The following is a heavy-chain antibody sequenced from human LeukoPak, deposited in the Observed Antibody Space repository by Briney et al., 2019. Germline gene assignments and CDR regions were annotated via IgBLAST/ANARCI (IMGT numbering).Heavy chain of an antibody. J-gene: IGHJ4*02. CDR2: IFYSGSS. D-gene: IGHD6-25*01. V-gene: IGHV4-59*01. Sequence: PSETLSLTCTVSGDSLNSYYWSWIRQPPGEGRQWIGYIFYSGSSNYNASLRSRVAISVDTSKNQFSLKLTSVTAADTAVYYCAGRAARFFDYWGQGILVTVSS. CDR3: AGRAARFFDY. CDR1: GDSLNSYY.